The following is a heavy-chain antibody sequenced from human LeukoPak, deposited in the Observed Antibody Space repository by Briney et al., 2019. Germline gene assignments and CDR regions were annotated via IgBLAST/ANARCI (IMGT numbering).Heavy chain of an antibody. CDR1: VLTFSNYA. J-gene: IGHJ4*02. V-gene: IGHV3-23*01. CDR3: AKVPNTSSNYYFDF. Sequence: PGGCLRLSCAASVLTFSNYAMTWVRQTPGKGLEWGSTITGSDGDTFYADSARGRFTISRDNSKNTLYLLMDSLRAEDTAVYYCAKVPNTSSNYYFDFWGQGTLVTVSS. CDR2: ITGSDGDT.